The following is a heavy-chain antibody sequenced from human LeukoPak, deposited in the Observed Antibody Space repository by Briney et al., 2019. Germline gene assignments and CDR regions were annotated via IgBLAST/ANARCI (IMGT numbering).Heavy chain of an antibody. D-gene: IGHD6-13*01. CDR2: IRYDGSNK. CDR3: AKYQRITTVATGRGFDY. Sequence: PGGSLRLSCAASGFTFSSYGMHWVRQAPGKGLEWVAFIRYDGSNKCYADSVKGRFTISRDNYKNTLDLQMNSLRAEDTAVYYCAKYQRITTVATGRGFDYWGQGTLVTVSS. CDR1: GFTFSSYG. V-gene: IGHV3-30*02. J-gene: IGHJ4*02.